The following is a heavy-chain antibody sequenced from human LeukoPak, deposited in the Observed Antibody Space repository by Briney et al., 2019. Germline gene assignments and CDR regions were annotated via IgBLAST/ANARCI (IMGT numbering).Heavy chain of an antibody. CDR1: GCSISSYY. CDR3: ARSNYGDQVLDP. V-gene: IGHV4-59*01. J-gene: IGHJ5*02. CDR2: IYSSGSN. Sequence: PSETLSLTCTVSGCSISSYYGRWIRHPPGEGREWIGYIYSSGSNNYNPPIQRRVPISVDTSKNQFSLKLTSVPAADPAVYYCARSNYGDQVLDPWGQGPLVTV. D-gene: IGHD4-17*01.